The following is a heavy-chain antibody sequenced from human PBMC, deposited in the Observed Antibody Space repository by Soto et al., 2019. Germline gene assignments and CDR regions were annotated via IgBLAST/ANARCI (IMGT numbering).Heavy chain of an antibody. V-gene: IGHV1-69*13. J-gene: IGHJ4*02. Sequence: ASVKVSCKASGGTFSSYAISWVRQAPGQGLEWMGGIIPIFGTANYAQKFQGRVTITADESTSTAYMELSSLRSEDTAVYYCARVWSGSRLGELSLPLGYWGQGTLVTVSS. D-gene: IGHD3-16*02. CDR3: ARVWSGSRLGELSLPLGY. CDR1: GGTFSSYA. CDR2: IIPIFGTA.